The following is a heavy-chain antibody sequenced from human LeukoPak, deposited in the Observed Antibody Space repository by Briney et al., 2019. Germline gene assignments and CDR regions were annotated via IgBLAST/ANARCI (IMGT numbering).Heavy chain of an antibody. Sequence: GASVKVSCKASGYTFTGYYMHWVRQAPGQGLEWMGWINPNSGDTNYAQNFQGRVAMTRDTSVSTTYMELTRLRSDDTAVYYCARDTPHGVGFCSSGSCFAYDHWGQGTLVTVSS. CDR3: ARDTPHGVGFCSSGSCFAYDH. CDR1: GYTFTGYY. CDR2: INPNSGDT. D-gene: IGHD2-15*01. J-gene: IGHJ4*02. V-gene: IGHV1-2*02.